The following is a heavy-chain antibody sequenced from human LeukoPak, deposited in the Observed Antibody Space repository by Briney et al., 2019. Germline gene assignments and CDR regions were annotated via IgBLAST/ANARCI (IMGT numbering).Heavy chain of an antibody. D-gene: IGHD5-12*01. Sequence: SETLSLTCAVSGGSISSTTNWWSWVRQPPGKGPEWIGEIHQSGSTNYKPSLKSRLTISVDKTKNQFSLKMTSVTAADTAVYYCARGLVDTGRSRFDYWGQGTLVTVSS. CDR1: GGSISSTTNW. V-gene: IGHV4-4*02. CDR3: ARGLVDTGRSRFDY. J-gene: IGHJ4*02. CDR2: IHQSGST.